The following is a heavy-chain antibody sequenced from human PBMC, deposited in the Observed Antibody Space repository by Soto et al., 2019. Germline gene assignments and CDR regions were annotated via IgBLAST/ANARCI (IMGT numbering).Heavy chain of an antibody. V-gene: IGHV4-59*01. D-gene: IGHD6-6*01. J-gene: IGHJ1*01. CDR3: ARSIAAEYFQH. CDR1: GGSISSYY. Sequence: QVQLQESGPGLVKPSETLSLTCTVSGGSISSYYWSWIRQPPGKGLEWIGYIYYSGSTNYNPSLKSRVTISVDTSKNQFSLKLSSVTAADTAVYYCARSIAAEYFQHWGQGTLVTVSS. CDR2: IYYSGST.